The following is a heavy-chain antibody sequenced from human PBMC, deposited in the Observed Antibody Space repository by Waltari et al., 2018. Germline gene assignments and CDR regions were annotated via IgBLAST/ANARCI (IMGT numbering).Heavy chain of an antibody. V-gene: IGHV3-23*01. J-gene: IGHJ6*02. CDR3: ARFVGVRGSSHMMDV. CDR2: IDGSGVYT. Sequence: EVQVQESGGDLVQSGGSLRLSCAASGFTFSGNAMSWVRQSPGKGLEWVSGIDGSGVYTDYADPVGGRVTISRDNSKNTLYVQMSSLRADDTAVYYCARFVGVRGSSHMMDVWGQGTTVIVSS. D-gene: IGHD3-3*01. CDR1: GFTFSGNA.